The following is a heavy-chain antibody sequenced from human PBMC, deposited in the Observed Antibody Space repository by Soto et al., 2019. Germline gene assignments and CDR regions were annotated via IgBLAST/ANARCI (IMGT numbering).Heavy chain of an antibody. D-gene: IGHD1-26*01. V-gene: IGHV4-61*01. CDR1: GGSVSSGSYY. J-gene: IGHJ6*02. Sequence: ASETLSLTCTVSGGSVSSGSYYWSWIRQPPGKGLEWIGYIYYSGSTNYNPSLKSRVTISVDTSKNQFSLNLSSVTGADTAVYYCARDPLGATTMDVWGQGTTVTVSS. CDR2: IYYSGST. CDR3: ARDPLGATTMDV.